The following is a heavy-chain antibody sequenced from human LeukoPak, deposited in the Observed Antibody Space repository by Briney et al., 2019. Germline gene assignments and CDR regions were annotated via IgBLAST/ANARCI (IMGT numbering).Heavy chain of an antibody. V-gene: IGHV1-8*02. CDR1: GFGFTSYD. CDR2: MNPNSGDT. CDR3: VRGTKTVDY. J-gene: IGHJ4*02. Sequence: ASVKVSCKASGFGFTSYDISWVRQAAGQGPEWMGWMNPNSGDTGYVWKFQGRVTMTRNTSISTAYLELNSLRSEDTAIYYCVRGTKTVDYWGQGTLVTVSP.